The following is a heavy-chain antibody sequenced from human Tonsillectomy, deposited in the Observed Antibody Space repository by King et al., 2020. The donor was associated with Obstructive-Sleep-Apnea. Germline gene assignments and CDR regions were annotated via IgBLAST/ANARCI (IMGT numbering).Heavy chain of an antibody. J-gene: IGHJ4*02. V-gene: IGHV3-9*01. D-gene: IGHD6-13*01. CDR1: GFTFDDYA. CDR3: AKEPSSSRWSYNFDY. Sequence: VQLVESGGGLVQPGRSLRLSCATSGFTFDDYAMHWVRQAPGKGLEWVSSVSWDSGSIAYADSVKGRFTIARDNAKNSLYLQMNSQRAEDTAFYFCAKEPSSSRWSYNFDYGGLGTLVTVSS. CDR2: VSWDSGSI.